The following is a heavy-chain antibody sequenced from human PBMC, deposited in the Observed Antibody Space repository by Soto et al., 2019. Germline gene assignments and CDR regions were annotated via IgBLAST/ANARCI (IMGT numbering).Heavy chain of an antibody. D-gene: IGHD3-10*01. CDR1: GGSFSGYY. CDR2: INHSGST. CDR3: ASSSGGFGELLSPNFDY. J-gene: IGHJ4*02. V-gene: IGHV4-34*01. Sequence: SETLSLTCAVYGGSFSGYYWSWIRQPPGKGLEWIGEINHSGSTNYNPSLKSRVTISVDTSKNQFSLKLSSVTAADTAVYYCASSSGGFGELLSPNFDYWGQGTLVTVSS.